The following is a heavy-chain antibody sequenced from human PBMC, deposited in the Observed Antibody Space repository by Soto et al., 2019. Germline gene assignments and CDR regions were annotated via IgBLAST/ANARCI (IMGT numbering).Heavy chain of an antibody. Sequence: ASVKVSCKAIGYSFTSHYMHWVRQAPGQGLEWMGTIYPGGVNIAYAQKFKGRVTMTKDTSTSTVYMELNSLRVEDSAVYYCVPRKGDPFTWGPGTLVTVSS. CDR3: VPRKGDPFT. J-gene: IGHJ4*02. D-gene: IGHD3-16*01. CDR2: IYPGGVNI. V-gene: IGHV1-46*01. CDR1: GYSFTSHY.